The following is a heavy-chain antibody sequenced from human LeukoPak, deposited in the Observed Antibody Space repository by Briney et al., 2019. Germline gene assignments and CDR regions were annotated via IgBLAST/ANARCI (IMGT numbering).Heavy chain of an antibody. D-gene: IGHD6-19*01. CDR2: IYYSGST. CDR3: ARDFRYSSFDY. CDR1: GGSISSSSYY. J-gene: IGHJ4*02. V-gene: IGHV4-39*07. Sequence: SETLSLTCTVSGGSISSSSYYWGWIRQPPGKGLEWIGSIYYSGSTYCNPSLKSRVTISVDTSKNQFSLKLSSVTAADTAVYYCARDFRYSSFDYWGQGTLVTVSS.